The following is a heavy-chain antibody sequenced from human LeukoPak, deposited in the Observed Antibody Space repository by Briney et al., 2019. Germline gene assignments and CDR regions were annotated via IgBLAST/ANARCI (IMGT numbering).Heavy chain of an antibody. V-gene: IGHV4-39*07. CDR3: ARRNGGMGGYFD. CDR2: IYYSGST. D-gene: IGHD2-15*01. Sequence: SETLSLTCTVSGGSISSYYWGWFRQPPGKGLEWIGTIYYSGSTYYNPSLKSRVTISVDTSKNQFSLKLSSVTAADTAVYYCARRNGGMGGYFDWGQGTLVTVSS. J-gene: IGHJ4*02. CDR1: GGSISSYY.